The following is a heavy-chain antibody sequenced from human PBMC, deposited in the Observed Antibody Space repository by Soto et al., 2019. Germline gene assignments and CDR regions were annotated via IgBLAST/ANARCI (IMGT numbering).Heavy chain of an antibody. Sequence: HHGGSLRLSCAASGFTVSSYLMSWVRPAPGKGLEWVANIKQDGSEKYYVDSVKGRFTISRDNAKNSLYLQMNSLRAEDTAVYYCARDYRYNWNYRSYYYYGMDVWGQGTTVTGS. CDR2: IKQDGSEK. CDR3: ARDYRYNWNYRSYYYYGMDV. D-gene: IGHD1-7*01. V-gene: IGHV3-7*01. CDR1: GFTVSSYL. J-gene: IGHJ6*02.